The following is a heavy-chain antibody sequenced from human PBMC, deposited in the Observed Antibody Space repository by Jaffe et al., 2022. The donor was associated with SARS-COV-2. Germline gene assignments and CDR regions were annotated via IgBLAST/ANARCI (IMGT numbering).Heavy chain of an antibody. CDR1: GGSISSTIYY. D-gene: IGHD2-21*01. CDR3: ARHLRDYRYYYMDV. J-gene: IGHJ6*03. Sequence: QLQLQESGPGLEKPSETLSLTCTVSGGSISSTIYYWGWIRQPPGKGLEWIGSIFYSGSTYYNPSLKSRVTISVDTSKNQFSLKLSSVTAADTAVYYCARHLRDYRYYYMDVWGKGTTVTVSS. V-gene: IGHV4-39*01. CDR2: IFYSGST.